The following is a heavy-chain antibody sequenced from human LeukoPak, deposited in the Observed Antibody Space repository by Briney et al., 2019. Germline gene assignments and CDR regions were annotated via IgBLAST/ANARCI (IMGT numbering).Heavy chain of an antibody. CDR3: AKRRGYTWNDVEDY. D-gene: IGHD1-1*01. CDR1: GFTFSSYW. V-gene: IGHV3-7*03. CDR2: IKQDGSDK. J-gene: IGHJ4*02. Sequence: GGSLRLSCAASGFTFSSYWMSWVRQAPGKGLEWVANIKQDGSDKYSVDSVRGRFTISRDNAKNSLYLQMNSLRAEDTAVYYCAKRRGYTWNDVEDYWGQGTLVTVSS.